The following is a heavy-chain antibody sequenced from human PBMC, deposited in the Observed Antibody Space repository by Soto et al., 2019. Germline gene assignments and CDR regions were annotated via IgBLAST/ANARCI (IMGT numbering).Heavy chain of an antibody. CDR2: FSHGGNT. CDR3: AVNGGNYNFDN. J-gene: IGHJ4*02. D-gene: IGHD1-26*01. CDR1: GGSVSSGDYY. V-gene: IGHV4-30-4*01. Sequence: QVQLRESGPGLLKPSQTLSLTCSVSGGSVSSGDYYWTWIRQSPGKGLEWIAYFSHGGNTYYSPSLKSRVTGSFNRPKKQFSLRLISVTAADTATYYCAVNGGNYNFDNWGQGTLVTVSS.